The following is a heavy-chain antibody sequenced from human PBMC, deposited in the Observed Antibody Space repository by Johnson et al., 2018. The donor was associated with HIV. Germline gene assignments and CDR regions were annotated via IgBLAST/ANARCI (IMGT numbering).Heavy chain of an antibody. D-gene: IGHD4-17*01. CDR1: GFSVSNTY. Sequence: VQLVESGGGLVQSGGSLRLSCGASGFSVSNTYMNWVRQAPGKGLEWVSVIYSGGSTYYADSVKGRFTISRDNSKNTLYLQMISLRAEDTAVYFCARAPPAPYGDYGAFDIWGQGTMVTVSS. V-gene: IGHV3-66*02. J-gene: IGHJ3*02. CDR2: IYSGGST. CDR3: ARAPPAPYGDYGAFDI.